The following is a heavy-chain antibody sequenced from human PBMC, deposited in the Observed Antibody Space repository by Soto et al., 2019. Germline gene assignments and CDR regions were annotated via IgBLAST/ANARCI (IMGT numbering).Heavy chain of an antibody. V-gene: IGHV3-23*01. Sequence: EVQLLGSGGGLVQPGGSLRLSCAASGLTFSTYAMSWVRQAPGKGLEWVSSISGNGANTYYTDSVKGRFIISRDNSKNSLFLQMSSLSAEDTALYSWEKARPNCAGSGGGYEKAGGDYWGQGTLVTVSS. CDR3: EKARPNCAGSGGGYEKAGGDY. CDR2: ISGNGANT. D-gene: IGHD3-10*01. J-gene: IGHJ4*02. CDR1: GLTFSTYA.